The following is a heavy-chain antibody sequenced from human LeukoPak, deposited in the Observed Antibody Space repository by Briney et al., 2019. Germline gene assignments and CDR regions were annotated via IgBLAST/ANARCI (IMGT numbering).Heavy chain of an antibody. D-gene: IGHD2-15*01. V-gene: IGHV3-23*01. CDR1: GFTFSSYA. J-gene: IGHJ4*02. CDR2: ISGSGGST. Sequence: PGGSLRLSCAASGFTFSSYAMSWVRQAPGKGLEWVSAISGSGGSTYYADSVKGRFTISRDNSKNTLYLQMNSLRAEDTAVYYCAPDPRSDIVVVVAATTGGLHYWGQGTLVTVSS. CDR3: APDPRSDIVVVVAATTGGLHY.